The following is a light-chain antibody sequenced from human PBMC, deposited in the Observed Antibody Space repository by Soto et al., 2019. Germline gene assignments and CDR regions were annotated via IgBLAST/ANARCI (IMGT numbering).Light chain of an antibody. J-gene: IGLJ1*01. CDR1: SSDVGGYNY. CDR3: CSYTSSSFYV. Sequence: QSALTQPASVSGAPGQAITIFCTGTSSDVGGYNYVSWYRQYPGKAPQFMIYDVSNRPSGVSNRFSRSKSGNTASLTISGLQAEDEADYYCCSYTSSSFYVFGSGTKLTVL. V-gene: IGLV2-14*01. CDR2: DVS.